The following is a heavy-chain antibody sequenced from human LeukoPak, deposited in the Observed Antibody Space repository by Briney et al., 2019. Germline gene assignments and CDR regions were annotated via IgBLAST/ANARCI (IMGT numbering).Heavy chain of an antibody. CDR2: ISAYNGNT. D-gene: IGHD6-19*01. Sequence: ASVKVSCRASGYTFTSYGISWVRQAPGQGLEWMGWISAYNGNTNYAQKLQGRVTMTTDTSTSTAYMELRSLRSDDTAVYYCATVTVAGSFDYWGQGTLVTVSS. CDR1: GYTFTSYG. J-gene: IGHJ4*02. CDR3: ATVTVAGSFDY. V-gene: IGHV1-18*01.